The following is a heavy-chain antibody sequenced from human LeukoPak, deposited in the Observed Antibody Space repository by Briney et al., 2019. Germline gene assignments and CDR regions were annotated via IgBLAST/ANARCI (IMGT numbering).Heavy chain of an antibody. Sequence: PGGSLRLSCAASGFTFSSYSMNWVRQAPGKGLEWVSSISSSSYIYYADSVKGRFTISRDNAKNSLYLQMNSLRAEDTALYYCAKDMKLYSSRIDYWGQGTLVTVSS. J-gene: IGHJ4*02. CDR3: AKDMKLYSSRIDY. V-gene: IGHV3-21*04. D-gene: IGHD6-13*01. CDR1: GFTFSSYS. CDR2: ISSSSYI.